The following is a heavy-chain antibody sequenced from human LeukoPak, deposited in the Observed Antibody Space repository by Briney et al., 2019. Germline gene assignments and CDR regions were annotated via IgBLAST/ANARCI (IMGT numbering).Heavy chain of an antibody. CDR1: GFTFSSYW. CDR3: ARGSSGSYYSVLSDY. V-gene: IGHV3-74*01. D-gene: IGHD1-26*01. CDR2: IASDGSST. J-gene: IGHJ4*02. Sequence: GGSLRLSCAASGFTFSSYWMNWVRQAPGKGLVWVSRIASDGSSTTYAGSVKGRFSISRDNAKNTLYLQMNSLRVEDTAVYYCARGSSGSYYSVLSDYWGQGTLVTVSS.